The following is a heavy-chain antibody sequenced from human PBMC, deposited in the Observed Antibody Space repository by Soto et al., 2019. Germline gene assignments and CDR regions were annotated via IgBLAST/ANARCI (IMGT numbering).Heavy chain of an antibody. V-gene: IGHV3-48*03. CDR1: GFTFSTYE. CDR3: ARDGYDSSGDSECFEY. D-gene: IGHD3-22*01. CDR2: ISSSGSSI. Sequence: PGGSLRLSCAPSGFTFSTYEMNWVRQAPGKGLEWISYISSSGSSIYYADSVKGRFTISRDNASNSLHLQMNSLRVEDTAVYYCARDGYDSSGDSECFEYWGQGTLVTVSS. J-gene: IGHJ1*01.